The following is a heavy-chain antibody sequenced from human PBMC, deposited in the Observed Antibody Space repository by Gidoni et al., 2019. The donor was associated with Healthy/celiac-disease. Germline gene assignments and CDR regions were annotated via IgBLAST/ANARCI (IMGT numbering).Heavy chain of an antibody. CDR2: IRSKANSYAT. CDR1: GVTFSCCA. D-gene: IGHD5-18*01. CDR3: TRHSVEAGILIDGFDP. J-gene: IGHJ5*02. V-gene: IGHV3-73*01. Sequence: VQLVESGGGLVQTGGSLNLTCAAAGVTFSCCARHWVRQASGKGLGWVGRIRSKANSYATAYAASVKGRFTISRDDSKNTAYLQMNSLKTEDTAVYYCTRHSVEAGILIDGFDPWGQGTLVTVSS.